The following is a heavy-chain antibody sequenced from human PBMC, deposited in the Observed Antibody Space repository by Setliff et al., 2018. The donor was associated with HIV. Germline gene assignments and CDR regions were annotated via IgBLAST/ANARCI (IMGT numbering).Heavy chain of an antibody. CDR3: ARVQMAYAAFDV. CDR1: GGSISTYY. D-gene: IGHD4-17*01. V-gene: IGHV4-59*01. J-gene: IGHJ3*01. CDR2: IYSTGSS. Sequence: PSETLSLTYTVSGGSISTYYWSWIRQPPGKGLEWIGSIYSTGSSDNNPSLKSRVTLSVDTSEHQFSLKLSSVTAADTAVYYCARVQMAYAAFDVWGQGTMVTVSS.